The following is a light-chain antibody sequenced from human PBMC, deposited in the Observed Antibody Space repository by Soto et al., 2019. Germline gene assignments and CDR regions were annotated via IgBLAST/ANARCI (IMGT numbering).Light chain of an antibody. V-gene: IGKV3-11*01. J-gene: IGKJ3*01. CDR2: DAS. CDR3: HQRIS. Sequence: EIVLPQSPATLSLSPGERATLSCRASQSVSSYLAWYQQQPVQAPRLLIHDASNRATGIPARFSGSASGTDFTLTISIPEPQDFADYYCHQRISFGPWTKVDIK. CDR1: QSVSSY.